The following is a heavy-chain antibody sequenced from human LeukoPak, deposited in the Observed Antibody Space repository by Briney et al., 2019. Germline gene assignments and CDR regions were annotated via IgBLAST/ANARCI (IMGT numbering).Heavy chain of an antibody. CDR3: ARRGYSYGHAFDI. J-gene: IGHJ3*02. CDR2: IYYSGST. D-gene: IGHD5-18*01. V-gene: IGHV4-59*01. CDR1: GGSISSYY. Sequence: SETLSLTCTVSGGSISSYYWSRIRQPPGKGLEWIGYIYYSGSTNYNPSLKSRVTISVDTSKNQFSLKLSSVTAADTAVYYCARRGYSYGHAFDIWGQGTMVTVSS.